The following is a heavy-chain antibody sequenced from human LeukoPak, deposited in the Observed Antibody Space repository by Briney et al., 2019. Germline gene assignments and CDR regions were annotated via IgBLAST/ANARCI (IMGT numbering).Heavy chain of an antibody. V-gene: IGHV3-23*01. J-gene: IGHJ4*02. CDR2: ISGSGGST. D-gene: IGHD2-2*01. CDR3: AKDRDIVVVPAAYAYFDY. CDR1: GFTFSSSA. Sequence: PGGSLRLSCAASGFTFSSSAMSWVRQAPGKGLEWVSAISGSGGSTYYADSVKGRFTISRDNSKNTLYLQMNSLRAEDTAVYYCAKDRDIVVVPAAYAYFDYWGQGTLVTVSS.